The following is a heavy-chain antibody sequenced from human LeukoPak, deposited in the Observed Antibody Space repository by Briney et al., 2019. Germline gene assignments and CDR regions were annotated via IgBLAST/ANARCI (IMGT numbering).Heavy chain of an antibody. D-gene: IGHD5-12*01. CDR2: MNPNSGNT. V-gene: IGHV1-8*01. Sequence: ASVKVSCKASGYTFTSYDINWVRQATGQGLEWMGWMNPNSGNTGYAQKFQGRVTMTRNTSISTAYMELSSLRSEDTAVYCCARGGYSGYDYDYWGQGTLVTVSS. CDR3: ARGGYSGYDYDY. CDR1: GYTFTSYD. J-gene: IGHJ4*02.